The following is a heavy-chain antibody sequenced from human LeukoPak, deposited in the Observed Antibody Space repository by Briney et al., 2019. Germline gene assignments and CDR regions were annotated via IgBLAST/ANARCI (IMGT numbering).Heavy chain of an antibody. Sequence: GGSLRLSCAASGFTFSTFAMIWVRQPPGKGLEWVSSIFPSGGEIHYADSVRGRFTISRDNSKSTLSLQMNSLRPEDTAVYYCAMGVSSSWYLDYWGQGTLVTVSS. D-gene: IGHD6-13*01. CDR1: GFTFSTFA. CDR3: AMGVSSSWYLDY. CDR2: IFPSGGEI. J-gene: IGHJ4*02. V-gene: IGHV3-23*01.